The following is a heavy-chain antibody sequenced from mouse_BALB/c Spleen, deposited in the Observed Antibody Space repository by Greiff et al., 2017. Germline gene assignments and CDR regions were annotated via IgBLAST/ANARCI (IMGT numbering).Heavy chain of an antibody. J-gene: IGHJ4*01. CDR1: GFTFSDYY. CDR3: ARDDAMDY. CDR2: ISDGGSYT. Sequence: EEQRVESGGGLVKPGGSLKLSCAASGFTFSDYYMYWVRQTPEKRLEWVATISDGGSYTYYPDSVKGRFTISRDNAKNNLYLQMSSLKSEDTAMYYCARDDAMDYWGQGTSVTVSS. V-gene: IGHV5-4*02.